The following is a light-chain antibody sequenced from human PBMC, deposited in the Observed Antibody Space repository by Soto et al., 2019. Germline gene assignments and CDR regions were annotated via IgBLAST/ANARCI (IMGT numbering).Light chain of an antibody. CDR2: AAS. CDR3: QQYNSYPLT. CDR1: QDISSW. V-gene: IGKV1D-16*01. Sequence: DIRMTQSPSSLSASVGDRVTITCRASQDISSWLAWYQQKPERATESLIYAASSLQSGVPSRFSGSGSGTDFTLTINSLQPEDFATYYCQQYNSYPLTFGGGTKVEIK. J-gene: IGKJ4*01.